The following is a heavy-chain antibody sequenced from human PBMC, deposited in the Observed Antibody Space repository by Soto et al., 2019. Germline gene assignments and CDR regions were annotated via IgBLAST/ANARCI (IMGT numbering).Heavy chain of an antibody. D-gene: IGHD6-19*01. CDR3: AKGCSGYGYAYWYFDL. J-gene: IGHJ2*01. V-gene: IGHV3-23*01. CDR2: ISGSGGST. CDR1: GFTFSSYA. Sequence: GGSLRLSCSASGFTFSSYAMSWVRQAPGKGLEWVSAISGSGGSTYYADSVKGRFTISRDNSKNTLYLQMNSLRAEDTAVYYCAKGCSGYGYAYWYFDLWGRGTLVTSPQ.